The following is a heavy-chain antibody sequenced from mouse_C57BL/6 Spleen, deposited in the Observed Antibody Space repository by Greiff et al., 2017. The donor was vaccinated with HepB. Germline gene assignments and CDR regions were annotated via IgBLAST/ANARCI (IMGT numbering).Heavy chain of an antibody. Sequence: VQLQQSGAELVRPGASVKLSCTASGFNIKDDYMHWVKQRPEQGLEWIGWIDPENGDTEYASKFQGKATITADTSSNTAYLQLSSLTSEDTAVYYCTTNWERDYWGQGTTLTVSS. J-gene: IGHJ2*01. CDR1: GFNIKDDY. CDR3: TTNWERDY. V-gene: IGHV14-4*01. CDR2: IDPENGDT. D-gene: IGHD4-1*01.